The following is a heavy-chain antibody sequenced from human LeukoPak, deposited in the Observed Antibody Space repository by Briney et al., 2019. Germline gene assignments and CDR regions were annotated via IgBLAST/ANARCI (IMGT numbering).Heavy chain of an antibody. V-gene: IGHV3-11*01. D-gene: IGHD3-22*01. CDR3: ARGTLYYYDSSGYSDY. CDR1: GFTFSDYY. Sequence: GGSLRLSCAASGFTFSDYYMSWIRQAPGKGLEWVSYISSSGSTIYYADSVKGRFTISRDNAKNSLYLQMNSLRAEDTAVYYCARGTLYYYDSSGYSDYWGQGTLVTVSS. J-gene: IGHJ4*02. CDR2: ISSSGSTI.